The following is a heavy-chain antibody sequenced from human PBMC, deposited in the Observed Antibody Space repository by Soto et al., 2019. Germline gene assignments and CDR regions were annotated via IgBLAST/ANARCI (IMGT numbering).Heavy chain of an antibody. J-gene: IGHJ4*02. CDR1: GFSLSTSGVG. V-gene: IGHV2-5*02. D-gene: IGHD3-10*01. CDR3: APSPGDGSGAPFDY. Sequence: QITLKESGPTLVKPTQTLTLTCTFSGFSLSTSGVGVGWIRQPPGKALEWLALIYWDDDKRYSPSLKSRLTITKDTSKNQVVLTMTNMDPVDTATYYCAPSPGDGSGAPFDYWGQGTLVTVSS. CDR2: IYWDDDK.